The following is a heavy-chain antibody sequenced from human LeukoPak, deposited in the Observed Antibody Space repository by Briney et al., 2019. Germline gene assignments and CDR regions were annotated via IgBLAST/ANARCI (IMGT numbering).Heavy chain of an antibody. CDR2: IDWDDDK. V-gene: IGHV2-70*11. Sequence: SGPTLVNPTQTLTLTCTYSGFSLSTSGMCVSWIRQPPGKALEWLARIDWDDDKYYSTSLETRLTISKDTSKNQVVLTMTNMDPVDTATYYCARIRYSSGWYAFDIWGQGTMVTVSS. CDR1: GFSLSTSGMC. D-gene: IGHD6-19*01. J-gene: IGHJ3*02. CDR3: ARIRYSSGWYAFDI.